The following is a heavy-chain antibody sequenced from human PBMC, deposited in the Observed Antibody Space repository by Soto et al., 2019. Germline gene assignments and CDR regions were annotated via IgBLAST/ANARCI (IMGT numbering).Heavy chain of an antibody. J-gene: IGHJ4*02. CDR3: AHRAYFDSGKQFDY. CDR1: GFSLSTSGVG. D-gene: IGHD3-10*01. Sequence: QITLKESGPTLVKPTQTLTLTCTFSGFSLSTSGVGVGWIRQPPGKALEWLAIIYWDDEKRYRPSLKTRLTVTKDNSKNQVVLTMTNVEPVDTATYYCAHRAYFDSGKQFDYWGQGTLVSVSS. V-gene: IGHV2-5*02. CDR2: IYWDDEK.